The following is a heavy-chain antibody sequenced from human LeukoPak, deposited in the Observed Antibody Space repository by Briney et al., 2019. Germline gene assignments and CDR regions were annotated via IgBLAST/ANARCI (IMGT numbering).Heavy chain of an antibody. CDR3: ARCGNHGYYYDSSGKMFDY. Sequence: PSETLSLTCAVYGGSLSGYYWSWIRQPPGKGLEWIGEINHSGSTNYNPSLKSRVTISVDTSKNQFSLKLSSVTAADTAVYYCARCGNHGYYYDSSGKMFDYWGQGTLVTVSS. CDR2: INHSGST. D-gene: IGHD3-22*01. J-gene: IGHJ4*02. V-gene: IGHV4-34*01. CDR1: GGSLSGYY.